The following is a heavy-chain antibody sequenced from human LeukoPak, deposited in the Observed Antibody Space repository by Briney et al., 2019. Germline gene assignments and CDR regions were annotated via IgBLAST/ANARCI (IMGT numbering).Heavy chain of an antibody. D-gene: IGHD2-15*01. J-gene: IGHJ4*02. Sequence: PSETLYLTCGVSGDSIISNYWSWMRQPPGEGLEWIGYIYYGRSTNYNPSLKSRVSMSVDTSKNQFSLNLSSVTAADTAVYHCARLLAGCPGGRCRAHFDYWGQGTLVTVSS. V-gene: IGHV4-59*01. CDR3: ARLLAGCPGGRCRAHFDY. CDR2: IYYGRST. CDR1: GDSIISNY.